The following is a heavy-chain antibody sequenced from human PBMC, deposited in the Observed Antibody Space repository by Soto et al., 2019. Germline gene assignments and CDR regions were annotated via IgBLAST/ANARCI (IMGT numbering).Heavy chain of an antibody. J-gene: IGHJ4*02. CDR1: GGTFSSYA. V-gene: IGHV1-69*01. CDR2: IIPIFGTA. Sequence: QVQLVQSGAEVKKPGSSVKVSCKASGGTFSSYAISWVRQAPGQGLEWMGGIIPIFGTANYAQKFQGRVTITADESTRTAYMELSSLRSEDTAVYYCARTRWHTAMADYGDYAYYFDYCGQGTLVTVSS. D-gene: IGHD4-17*01. CDR3: ARTRWHTAMADYGDYAYYFDY.